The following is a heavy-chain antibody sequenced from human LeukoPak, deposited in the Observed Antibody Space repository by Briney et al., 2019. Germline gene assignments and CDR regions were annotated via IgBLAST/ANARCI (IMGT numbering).Heavy chain of an antibody. CDR2: IKQDGSEK. Sequence: PGGSLRLSCAASGFTFSSYSMNWVRQAPGKGLEWVTNIKQDGSEKYYVDSVKGRFTISRDNAKNSLYLQMNSLRAEDTAVYYCARGKRYNWNYEEVDYWGQGTLVTVSS. D-gene: IGHD1-7*01. CDR3: ARGKRYNWNYEEVDY. J-gene: IGHJ4*02. V-gene: IGHV3-7*01. CDR1: GFTFSSYS.